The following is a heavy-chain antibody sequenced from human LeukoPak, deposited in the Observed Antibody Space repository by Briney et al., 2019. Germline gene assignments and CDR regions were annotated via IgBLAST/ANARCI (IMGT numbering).Heavy chain of an antibody. CDR2: ISSSSTI. J-gene: IGHJ3*02. Sequence: PGGSLRLSCAASGFTFSSYSMNWVRQAPGKGLEWVSYISSSSTIYYADSVKGRFTISRDNAKNSLYLQMNSLRAEDTAVYYCARGDDNWNDLDAFDIWGQGTMVTVSS. CDR1: GFTFSSYS. D-gene: IGHD1-1*01. CDR3: ARGDDNWNDLDAFDI. V-gene: IGHV3-48*01.